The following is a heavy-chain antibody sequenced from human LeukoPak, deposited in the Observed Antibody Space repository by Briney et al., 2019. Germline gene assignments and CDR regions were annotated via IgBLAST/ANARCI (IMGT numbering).Heavy chain of an antibody. CDR3: TREWRGIASHYHGMDV. Sequence: PGESLRLSCFASGFSLTSFDMYWVRQAAGRGLEWVSAVGTNDDTYYLGSVKGRFIISRENAKNSFSLQMNNLRVEDTAVYYCTREWRGIASHYHGMDVWGQGTTVTVSS. CDR2: VGTNDDT. D-gene: IGHD6-6*01. J-gene: IGHJ6*02. CDR1: GFSLTSFD. V-gene: IGHV3-13*01.